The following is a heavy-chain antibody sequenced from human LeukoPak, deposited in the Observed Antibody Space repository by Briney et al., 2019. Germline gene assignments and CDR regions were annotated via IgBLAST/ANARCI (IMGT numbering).Heavy chain of an antibody. CDR2: LSNSGGTT. CDR3: AKDHGEPLFDY. V-gene: IGHV3-23*01. D-gene: IGHD4-17*01. CDR1: GFTFDDYG. Sequence: GGSLRLSCAASGFTFDDYGLSWVRQAPGKGLEWVSSLSNSGGTTYYADSVKGRFTISRDNSKKTLYLQMNSLRAEDTAIYYCAKDHGEPLFDYWGQGTLVTVSS. J-gene: IGHJ4*02.